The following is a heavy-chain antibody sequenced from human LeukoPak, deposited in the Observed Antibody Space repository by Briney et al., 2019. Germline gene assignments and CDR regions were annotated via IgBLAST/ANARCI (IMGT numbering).Heavy chain of an antibody. CDR1: GGSFSGYY. Sequence: SETLSLTCAVYGGSFSGYYWSWIRQPPGKGLEWIGEINHSGSTNYNPSLKSRVTISVDTSKNQFSLKLSSVTAADTAVYYCARLVMVRGAIGWFDPWGQGTLVTVTS. V-gene: IGHV4-34*01. J-gene: IGHJ5*02. CDR3: ARLVMVRGAIGWFDP. D-gene: IGHD3-10*01. CDR2: INHSGST.